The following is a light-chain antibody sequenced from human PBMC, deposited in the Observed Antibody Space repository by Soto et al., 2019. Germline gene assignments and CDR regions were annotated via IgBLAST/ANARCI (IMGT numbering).Light chain of an antibody. Sequence: QSALTQPASVSGSPGQSITISCTGSSSDVGAYNYVSWYQQHPGKAPELIIYDVSHRPSGVSNRFSGSKSGNTASLTISGLQAEDEADYYCNSYTSSSTLVVFGGGTKLTVL. CDR1: SSDVGAYNY. CDR3: NSYTSSSTLVV. J-gene: IGLJ2*01. CDR2: DVS. V-gene: IGLV2-14*01.